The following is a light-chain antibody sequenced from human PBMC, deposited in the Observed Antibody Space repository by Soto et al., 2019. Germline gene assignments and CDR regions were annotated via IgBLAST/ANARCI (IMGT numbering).Light chain of an antibody. J-gene: IGKJ2*01. CDR1: QTINNR. CDR2: AAS. V-gene: IGKV1-5*01. CDR3: QQYNNSYT. Sequence: DIQMTQSPSTLSASVGDRVTITCRASQTINNRLAWYQHKAGTVPKLLIYAASTLESGVPSRFSGSGSGTEFTLTINRLQPEDFTTYYCQQYNNSYTFGQGTKLDIK.